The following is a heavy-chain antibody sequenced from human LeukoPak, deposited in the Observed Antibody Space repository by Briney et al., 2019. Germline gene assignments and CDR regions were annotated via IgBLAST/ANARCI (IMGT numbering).Heavy chain of an antibody. D-gene: IGHD5-24*01. V-gene: IGHV4-59*01. J-gene: IGHJ6*03. CDR3: ARDPSEMATIPGGYYYYYYMDV. Sequence: SETLSLTCTVSGGSISSYYWSWIRQPPGKGLEWIGYIYYSGSTNYNPSLKSRVTISVDTSKNQFSLKLSSVTAADTAVYYCARDPSEMATIPGGYYYYYYMDVWGKGTTVTVSS. CDR2: IYYSGST. CDR1: GGSISSYY.